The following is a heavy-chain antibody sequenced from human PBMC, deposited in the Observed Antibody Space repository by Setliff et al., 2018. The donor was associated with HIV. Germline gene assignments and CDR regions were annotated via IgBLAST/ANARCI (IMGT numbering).Heavy chain of an antibody. CDR2: IYYSGST. CDR1: GGSISSSNW. CDR3: AIKGAATGTGWFDP. V-gene: IGHV4-4*02. J-gene: IGHJ5*02. Sequence: SETLSLTCAVSGGSISSSNWWSWVRQPPGKGLEWIGTIYYSGSTYYNPSLKSRVTISVDTSKNQFSLKLNSVTAADTAAYYCAIKGAATGTGWFDPWGQGTLVTVSS. D-gene: IGHD6-13*01.